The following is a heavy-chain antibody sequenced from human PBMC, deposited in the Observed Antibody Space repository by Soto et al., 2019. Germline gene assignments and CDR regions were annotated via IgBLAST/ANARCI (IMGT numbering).Heavy chain of an antibody. Sequence: QLQLQESGSGLVKPSQTLSLTCAVSGGSISSGGYSWSWIRQPPGKGLEWIGYIYHSGSTYYNPSLKSRVTTCVDRSKTPCSLKLSSVTAADTAVYYCAAGGGLPRYYWGQGTLVTVSS. V-gene: IGHV4-30-2*01. J-gene: IGHJ4*02. CDR2: IYHSGST. D-gene: IGHD5-12*01. CDR3: AAGGGLPRYY. CDR1: GGSISSGGYS.